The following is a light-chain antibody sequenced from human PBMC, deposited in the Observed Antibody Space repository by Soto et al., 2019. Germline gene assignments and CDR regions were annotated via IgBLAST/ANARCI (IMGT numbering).Light chain of an antibody. J-gene: IGKJ3*01. CDR3: QQYGRSPFT. Sequence: EIVLTQSPGTLSLSPGERATLSCRASQSVSSSYLAWYQQKPGQAPRLLIYGASSRATGIQGRFSGNGSGTNFTLTINRLEPEDFAVYYCQQYGRSPFTLGPGTKVDIK. V-gene: IGKV3-20*01. CDR2: GAS. CDR1: QSVSSSY.